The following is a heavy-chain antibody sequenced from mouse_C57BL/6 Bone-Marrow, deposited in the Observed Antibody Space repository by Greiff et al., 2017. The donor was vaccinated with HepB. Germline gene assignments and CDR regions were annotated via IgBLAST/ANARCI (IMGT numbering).Heavy chain of an antibody. CDR3: ASGSYDQRQGFAY. V-gene: IGHV1-81*01. D-gene: IGHD2-3*01. CDR1: GYTFTSYG. Sequence: QVQLQQSGAELARPGASVKLSCKASGYTFTSYGISWVKQRTGQGLEWIGEIYPRSGNTYYNEKFKGKATLTADKSSSTAYMELRSLTSEDSAVYFCASGSYDQRQGFAYWGQGTLVTVSA. CDR2: IYPRSGNT. J-gene: IGHJ3*01.